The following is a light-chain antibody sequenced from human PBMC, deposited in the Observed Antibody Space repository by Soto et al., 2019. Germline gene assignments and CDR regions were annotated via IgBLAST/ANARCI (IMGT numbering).Light chain of an antibody. CDR1: SSDVGGYNY. J-gene: IGLJ1*01. V-gene: IGLV2-14*01. Sequence: QSVLTQPASVSGSPGQSITISCTGISSDVGGYNYVSWYQQHPGKAPKLLIYEVSNRPSGVSNRFSGSKSGNTASLTISGLQAEDEADYYCSSYTRRSNSRVFGTGTKATVL. CDR2: EVS. CDR3: SSYTRRSNSRV.